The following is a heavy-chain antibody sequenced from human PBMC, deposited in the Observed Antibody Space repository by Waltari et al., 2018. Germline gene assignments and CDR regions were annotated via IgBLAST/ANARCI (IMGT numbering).Heavy chain of an antibody. D-gene: IGHD1-26*01. CDR1: GNPVTGYY. V-gene: IGHV1-2*02. CDR2: INPNNGDT. CDR3: ARFYSGSHTFDP. J-gene: IGHJ5*02. Sequence: QLVLSGANVQKPGPSEKVSCQASGNPVTGYYMHWGRPAPGQGLEWMGWINPNNGDTRYAQKFQGRLTMTRDTSITTVYMELSGLRNDDTAFYYCARFYSGSHTFDPWGQGTRVTVSS.